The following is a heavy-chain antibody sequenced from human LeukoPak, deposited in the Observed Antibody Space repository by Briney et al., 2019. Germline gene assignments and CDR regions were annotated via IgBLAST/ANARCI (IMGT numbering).Heavy chain of an antibody. CDR1: GFTFDNYA. J-gene: IGHJ6*03. CDR2: VSGTAKNT. Sequence: GGSLRLSCTASGFTFDNYAMRWVRQAPGQGLEWVSAVSGTAKNTYYADSVKGRFTTSRDNSNNTVYLQMKSLRADDTAVYYCAKSHRGGLRFMVGFFYMDVWGSGTTVAVSS. D-gene: IGHD3-3*01. CDR3: AKSHRGGLRFMVGFFYMDV. V-gene: IGHV3-23*01.